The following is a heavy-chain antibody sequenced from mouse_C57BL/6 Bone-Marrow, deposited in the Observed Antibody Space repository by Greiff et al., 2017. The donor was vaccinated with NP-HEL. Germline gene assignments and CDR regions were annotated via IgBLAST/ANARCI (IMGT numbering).Heavy chain of an antibody. CDR3: ARRSLLWLDY. V-gene: IGHV1-54*01. CDR1: GYAFTNYL. J-gene: IGHJ2*01. Sequence: QVQLQQSGAELVRPGTSVKVSCKASGYAFTNYLIEWVKQRPGQGLEWIGVINPGSGGTNYNEKFKGKATLTADKSSSTAYMQLSSLTSEDSAVYFCARRSLLWLDYWGQGTTLTVSS. D-gene: IGHD2-10*01. CDR2: INPGSGGT.